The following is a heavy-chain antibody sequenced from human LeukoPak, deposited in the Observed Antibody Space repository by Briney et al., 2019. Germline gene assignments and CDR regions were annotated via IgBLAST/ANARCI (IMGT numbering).Heavy chain of an antibody. D-gene: IGHD2-8*01. CDR3: TRVYDIDLREGDAFDI. J-gene: IGHJ3*02. Sequence: GGSLRLSCTASGFTFGDYAMSWVRQAPGKGLEWVGFIRSKAYGGTTEYAASVKGRFTISRDDSKSIAYLQMNSLKTEDTAVYYCTRVYDIDLREGDAFDIWGQGTMVTVSS. V-gene: IGHV3-49*04. CDR2: IRSKAYGGTT. CDR1: GFTFGDYA.